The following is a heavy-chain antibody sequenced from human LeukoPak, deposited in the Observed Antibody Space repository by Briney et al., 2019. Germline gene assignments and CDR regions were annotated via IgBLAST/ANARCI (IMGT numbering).Heavy chain of an antibody. V-gene: IGHV1-8*02. J-gene: IGHJ3*02. D-gene: IGHD6-19*01. CDR3: ARGRYSSGWYSFTAFFAFDI. CDR1: GYTFTGYY. CDR2: MNPNSGNT. Sequence: ASVKVSCKASGYTFTGYYMHWVRQATGQGLEWMGWMNPNSGNTGYAQKFQGRVTMTRNTSISTAYMELSSLRSEDTAVYYCARGRYSSGWYSFTAFFAFDIWGQGTMVTVSS.